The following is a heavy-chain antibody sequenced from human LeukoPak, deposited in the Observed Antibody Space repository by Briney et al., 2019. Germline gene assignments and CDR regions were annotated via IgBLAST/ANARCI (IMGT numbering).Heavy chain of an antibody. Sequence: ASVKVSCKASGYTFSTSGINWVRQAPGQGLEWMGWIGGSNDNTNYAQKFQERATMTTDTSTTTAYMELRSLRSDDTAVYYCARGGSGTYLYSTFDPWGQGTLVTVSS. V-gene: IGHV1-18*04. J-gene: IGHJ5*02. CDR3: ARGGSGTYLYSTFDP. CDR2: IGGSNDNT. CDR1: GYTFSTSG. D-gene: IGHD3-10*01.